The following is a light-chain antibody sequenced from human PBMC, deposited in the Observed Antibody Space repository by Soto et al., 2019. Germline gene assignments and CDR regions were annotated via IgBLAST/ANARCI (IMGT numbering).Light chain of an antibody. J-gene: IGKJ1*01. Sequence: DIQMTQSPSTLSGSVGDRVTITFRASQTISSWLAWYQQKPGKAPKLLIYKASNLQSGVPSRFSGSGSGTNFTLSLNSLQPEDFATYYCQQGYSNPWTFGQGTKVDI. CDR1: QTISSW. V-gene: IGKV1-5*03. CDR3: QQGYSNPWT. CDR2: KAS.